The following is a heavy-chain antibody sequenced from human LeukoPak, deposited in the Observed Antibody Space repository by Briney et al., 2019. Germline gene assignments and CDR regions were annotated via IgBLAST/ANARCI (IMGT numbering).Heavy chain of an antibody. D-gene: IGHD3-22*01. CDR1: GFTFSSYG. CDR2: IKQDGSEK. J-gene: IGHJ4*02. CDR3: ARAFSGYYVGSFDY. Sequence: GRSLRLSCAASGFTFSSYGMSWVRQAPGKGLEWVANIKQDGSEKYYVDSVKGRFTISRDNAKNSLYLQMNSLRAEDTAVYYCARAFSGYYVGSFDYWGQGTLVTVSS. V-gene: IGHV3-7*01.